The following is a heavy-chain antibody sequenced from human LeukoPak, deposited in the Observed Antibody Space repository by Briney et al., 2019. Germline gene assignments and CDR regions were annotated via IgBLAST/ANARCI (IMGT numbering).Heavy chain of an antibody. V-gene: IGHV3-30-3*01. CDR1: GFTFSSYA. Sequence: GRSLRLSCAASGFTFSSYAMHWVRQAPGKGLEWVAVISYDGSNKYYADSVKGRFTISRDNSKNTLYLQMNSLRAEDTAVYYCARPDTQNDGQYWGQGTLVTVSS. D-gene: IGHD1-1*01. CDR2: ISYDGSNK. J-gene: IGHJ4*02. CDR3: ARPDTQNDGQY.